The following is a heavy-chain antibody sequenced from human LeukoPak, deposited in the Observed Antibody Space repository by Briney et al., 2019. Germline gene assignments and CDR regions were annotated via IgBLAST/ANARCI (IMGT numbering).Heavy chain of an antibody. CDR2: INHSGST. Sequence: SETLSLTCAVYGVSFSGYYWSWIRQPPGKGLEWIGEINHSGSTDYNPSLKSRVTISIDTSKNQFSLNLTSVTAADTAIYYCAKTGAMRGRFDFWGQGTLVTVSS. CDR3: AKTGAMRGRFDF. V-gene: IGHV4-34*01. D-gene: IGHD7-27*01. CDR1: GVSFSGYY. J-gene: IGHJ4*02.